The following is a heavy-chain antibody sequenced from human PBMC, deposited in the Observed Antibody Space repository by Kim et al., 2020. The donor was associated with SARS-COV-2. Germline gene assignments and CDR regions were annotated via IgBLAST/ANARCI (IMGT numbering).Heavy chain of an antibody. CDR3: ASLLGNSVQSSDAFDI. Sequence: SETLSLTCTVSGGSISSYYWSWIRQPPGKGLEWIGYIYYSGSTNYHPSLKSRVTISVDTSKNQFSLKLSSVTAADTAVYYCASLLGNSVQSSDAFDIWGQETMRTVSS. CDR2: IYYSGST. V-gene: IGHV4-59*01. J-gene: IGHJ3*02. CDR1: GGSISSYY. D-gene: IGHD3-16*01.